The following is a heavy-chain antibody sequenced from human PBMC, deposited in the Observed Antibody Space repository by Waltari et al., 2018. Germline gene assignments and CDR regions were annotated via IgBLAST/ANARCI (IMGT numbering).Heavy chain of an antibody. Sequence: QVQLVESGGGVVQPGGSLRLSCAASGFTFSSYGMHWVRQAPGKGLEWMGRINPNSGGTNYAQKFQGRVTMTRDTSISTAYMELSRLRSDDTAVYYCARDLQWELWDLDYWGQGTLVTVSS. D-gene: IGHD1-26*01. V-gene: IGHV1-2*06. CDR3: ARDLQWELWDLDY. J-gene: IGHJ4*02. CDR1: GFTFSSYG. CDR2: INPNSGGT.